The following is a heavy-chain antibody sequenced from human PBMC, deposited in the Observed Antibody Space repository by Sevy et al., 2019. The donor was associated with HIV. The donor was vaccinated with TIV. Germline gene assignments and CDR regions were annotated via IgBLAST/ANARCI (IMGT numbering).Heavy chain of an antibody. J-gene: IGHJ4*02. D-gene: IGHD3-3*01. V-gene: IGHV3-7*01. CDR3: ARDSITIFGVVQRGSGFDY. CDR2: IKQDGSEK. CDR1: GFTFSSYW. Sequence: GGSLRLSCAASGFTFSSYWMSWVRQAPGKGLEWVANIKQDGSEKYYVDALKGRFIISRDNANNSLYLQMNNLRAEDTAVYYCARDSITIFGVVQRGSGFDYWGQGTLVTVSS.